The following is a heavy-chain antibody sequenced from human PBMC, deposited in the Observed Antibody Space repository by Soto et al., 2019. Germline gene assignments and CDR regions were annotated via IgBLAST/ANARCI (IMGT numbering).Heavy chain of an antibody. V-gene: IGHV1-69*08. CDR3: AGDPDSHYNDSHASSYP. Sequence: QVQLVQSGAEVKKPGSSVKVSCKASVGTFSTYTITWVRQAPGQGLEWMGRIIPIIGIINYAQKFQGRVTISADKFTGTAYMELTGLRSDETAVYYCAGDPDSHYNDSHASSYPWGQGTLVTVSS. CDR2: IIPIIGII. J-gene: IGHJ5*02. D-gene: IGHD4-4*01. CDR1: VGTFSTYT.